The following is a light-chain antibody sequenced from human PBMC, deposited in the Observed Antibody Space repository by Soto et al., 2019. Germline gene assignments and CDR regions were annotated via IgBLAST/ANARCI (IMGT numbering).Light chain of an antibody. CDR1: QSIDSW. V-gene: IGKV1-5*03. CDR3: QQYNSYWT. J-gene: IGKJ1*01. CDR2: KAS. Sequence: DIQMTQSPSTLSASVGDRVTITCRTSQSIDSWLAWYQQKPGKAPKLLMYKASSLESGVPSRFSGSGSGTEFTLTISSLQPDDFATYYCQQYNSYWTFGQGTKVDIK.